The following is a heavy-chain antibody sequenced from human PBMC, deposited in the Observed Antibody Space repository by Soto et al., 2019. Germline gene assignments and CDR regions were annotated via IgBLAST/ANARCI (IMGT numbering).Heavy chain of an antibody. V-gene: IGHV3-23*01. CDR3: ALPSCGGDCYSPFDY. J-gene: IGHJ4*02. CDR2: ISGNSDKT. CDR1: GVGLSTYA. D-gene: IGHD2-21*02. Sequence: EVQLLESGGGFVQPGGSLRLSCTASGVGLSTYAISWVRQAPGKGLEWVSVISGNSDKTDYAYSVKGRFSISRDKSENTVYLQMDGLRAEDTAVYYCALPSCGGDCYSPFDYWGQGTLVTVSS.